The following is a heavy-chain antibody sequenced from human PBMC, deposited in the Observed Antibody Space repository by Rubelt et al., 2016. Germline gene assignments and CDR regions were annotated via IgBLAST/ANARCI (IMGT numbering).Heavy chain of an antibody. J-gene: IGHJ5*02. CDR3: ASLGGDMVRGVIPTSGWFDP. V-gene: IGHV3-73*01. D-gene: IGHD3-10*01. Sequence: AASVKGRFTISRDDSKNTAYLQMNSLKTEDTAVYYCASLGGDMVRGVIPTSGWFDPWGQGTLVTVSS.